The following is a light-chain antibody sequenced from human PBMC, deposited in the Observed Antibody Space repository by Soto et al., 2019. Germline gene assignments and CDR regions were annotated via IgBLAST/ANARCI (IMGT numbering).Light chain of an antibody. CDR2: GAS. CDR3: QQYGSSRLT. CDR1: QSVTSSY. V-gene: IGKV3-20*01. Sequence: VLNQSPSTVSLSPEERATLYCRASQSVTSSYLAWYQQKPGQAPRLLIYGASSRATGIPDRFSGSRSGTDFTLTIRRLEPEDFAVYYCQQYGSSRLTFGGGAKVDI. J-gene: IGKJ4*01.